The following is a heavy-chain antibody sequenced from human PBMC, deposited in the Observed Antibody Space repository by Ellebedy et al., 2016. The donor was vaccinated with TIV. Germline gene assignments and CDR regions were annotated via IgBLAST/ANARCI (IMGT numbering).Heavy chain of an antibody. CDR3: AREIGAGPVVFQY. Sequence: AASVTVSCKASGYSFTSYGISCARQAPGQGLEWMGWINAYNGNTNIAQKFQGRVTMTTDTSTSTAYMEVRRLRSDDTAVYYCAREIGAGPVVFQYWGQGTLVIVSS. CDR2: INAYNGNT. D-gene: IGHD6-19*01. V-gene: IGHV1-18*04. J-gene: IGHJ1*01. CDR1: GYSFTSYG.